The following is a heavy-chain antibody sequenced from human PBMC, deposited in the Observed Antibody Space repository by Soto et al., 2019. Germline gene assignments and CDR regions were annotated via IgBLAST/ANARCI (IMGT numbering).Heavy chain of an antibody. D-gene: IGHD5-12*01. CDR3: ARDEWLRLGNWFDP. CDR2: ISAYNGNT. J-gene: IGHJ5*02. V-gene: IGHV1-18*04. CDR1: GYTFTSYG. Sequence: QVQLVQSGAEVKKPGASVKVSCKASGYTFTSYGIIWVRQAPGQGLEWMGWISAYNGNTNYAQKLQGKVTMTTDRSTGTAYMEQRRLRSNDTAVYYCARDEWLRLGNWFDPWGKGTLVTVSS.